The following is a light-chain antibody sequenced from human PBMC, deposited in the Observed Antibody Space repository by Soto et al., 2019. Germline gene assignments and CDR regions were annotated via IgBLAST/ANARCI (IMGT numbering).Light chain of an antibody. CDR3: QQYINWPYT. CDR2: GAS. CDR1: QSVSSN. Sequence: EIVMTQSPATLSVSPGERATLSCRASQSVSSNLAWYQQKPSQAPRLLIYGASTRATGIPARLSGSGSGTEFTLTISSLQSEDFAVYYCQQYINWPYTFGPGTKLEIK. V-gene: IGKV3-15*01. J-gene: IGKJ2*01.